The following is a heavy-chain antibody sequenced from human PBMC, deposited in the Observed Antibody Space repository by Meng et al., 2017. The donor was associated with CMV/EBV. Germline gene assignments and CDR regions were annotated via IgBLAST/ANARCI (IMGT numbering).Heavy chain of an antibody. V-gene: IGHV3-21*01. Sequence: GESLKISCAASGFTFSSYSMNWVRQAPGKGLEWVSSISSSSSYIYYADSVKGRFTISRDNAKNSLYLKMNSLRAEDTAVYYCARDDRNGSYYDYYYYGMDVWGQGTTVTVSS. D-gene: IGHD1-26*01. CDR1: GFTFSSYS. J-gene: IGHJ6*02. CDR2: ISSSSSYI. CDR3: ARDDRNGSYYDYYYYGMDV.